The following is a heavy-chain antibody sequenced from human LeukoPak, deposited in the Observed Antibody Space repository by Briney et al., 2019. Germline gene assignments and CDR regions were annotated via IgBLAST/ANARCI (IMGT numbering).Heavy chain of an antibody. CDR2: IYTSGST. CDR3: AIVPHIIVVVPAAIFDGYYYMDV. D-gene: IGHD2-2*01. Sequence: PSQTLSLTCTVSGGSISSGSYYWSWIRQPAGKGLEWIGRIYTSGSTNYNPSLKSRVTISVDTSKNQFSLKLSSVTAADTAVYYCAIVPHIIVVVPAAIFDGYYYMDVWGKGTTVTVSS. V-gene: IGHV4-61*02. CDR1: GGSISSGSYY. J-gene: IGHJ6*03.